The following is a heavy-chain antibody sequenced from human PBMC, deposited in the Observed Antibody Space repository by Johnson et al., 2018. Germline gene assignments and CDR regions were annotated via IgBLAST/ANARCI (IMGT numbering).Heavy chain of an antibody. CDR1: GFTFSSYD. V-gene: IGHV3-13*01. Sequence: VQLGESGGGVVQAGRSLRLSCAASGFTFSSYDMHWVRQATGKGLEWVSALGTAGDTYYPASVKGRFTISRDNAKNTLYLQMHSLRAEDTAVYYCARGGTVTTPLYYYYYYMDVWGKGTTVTVSS. CDR2: LGTAGDT. D-gene: IGHD4-11*01. CDR3: ARGGTVTTPLYYYYYYMDV. J-gene: IGHJ6*03.